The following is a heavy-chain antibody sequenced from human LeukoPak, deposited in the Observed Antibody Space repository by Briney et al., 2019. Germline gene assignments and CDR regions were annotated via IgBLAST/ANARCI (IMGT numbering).Heavy chain of an antibody. CDR2: IYYSGNT. CDR3: ARVVRGSVYI. CDR1: GCSISTYY. D-gene: IGHD3-10*01. Sequence: SETLSLTCTDCGCSISTYYCRWIRQPPGKGLEWIGYIYYSGNTNYNPSLKSRLTISVDTSKNQFSLKLRSVTAADTAVYYCARVVRGSVYIWGQGTMVTVSS. J-gene: IGHJ3*02. V-gene: IGHV4-59*01.